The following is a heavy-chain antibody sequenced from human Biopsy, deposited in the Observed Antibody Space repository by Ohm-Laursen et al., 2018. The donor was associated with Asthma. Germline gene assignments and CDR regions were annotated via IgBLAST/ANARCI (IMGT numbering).Heavy chain of an antibody. CDR3: ARAVDYSHYYGIDV. D-gene: IGHD3-10*01. CDR1: GYTFNSAG. J-gene: IGHJ6*02. CDR2: ISVYNGNT. V-gene: IGHV1-18*01. Sequence: ASVKVSCKTSGYTFNSAGITWVRQTPGQGLEWMGWISVYNGNTKVAQKLQDRVTMITDTSTSTAYMELRSLRSDDTAVYFCARAVDYSHYYGIDVWGQGTTVTVS.